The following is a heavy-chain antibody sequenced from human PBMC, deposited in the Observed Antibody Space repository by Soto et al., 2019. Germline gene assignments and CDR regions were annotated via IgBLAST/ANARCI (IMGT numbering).Heavy chain of an antibody. D-gene: IGHD4-17*01. CDR1: GYTFTGYY. Sequence: QVRLVQSGAEVKKPGAPVKVSCKASGYTFTGYYMHWVRQAPGQGLEWMGWINPNSGGTNYAQKFQGRVTMTRDTSISTAYMELSRLRSDDTAVYYWAREATTVVTMAFDIWGQGTMVTVSS. V-gene: IGHV1-2*02. J-gene: IGHJ3*02. CDR3: AREATTVVTMAFDI. CDR2: INPNSGGT.